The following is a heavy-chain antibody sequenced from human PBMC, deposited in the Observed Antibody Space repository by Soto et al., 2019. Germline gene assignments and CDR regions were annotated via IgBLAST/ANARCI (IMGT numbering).Heavy chain of an antibody. CDR2: ISGSGGST. Sequence: GGSLRLSCAASGFTFSSYAMSWVRQAPGKGLEWVSAISGSGGSTYYADSVKGRFTISRDNSKNTLYLQMNSLRAEDTAVYYCAKGVEDFWSGYLTFAFDYWGQGTLVTVSS. J-gene: IGHJ4*02. CDR3: AKGVEDFWSGYLTFAFDY. V-gene: IGHV3-23*01. D-gene: IGHD3-3*01. CDR1: GFTFSSYA.